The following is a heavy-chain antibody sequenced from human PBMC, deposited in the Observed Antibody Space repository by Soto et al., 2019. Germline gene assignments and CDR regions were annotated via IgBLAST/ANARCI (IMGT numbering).Heavy chain of an antibody. CDR1: GGTFRNYV. V-gene: IGHV1-69*12. J-gene: IGHJ4*02. Sequence: QVQLVQSGAEVKKPGSSVKVSCKVSGGTFRNYVISWVRQAPGQGLEWMGGFILIFGSPNYAQKFQGRVKIIADEATSTGYMELSSLRSEDTAVYYCASGEEYCSGGTCYSRFDYWGQGTLVTVSS. CDR3: ASGEEYCSGGTCYSRFDY. D-gene: IGHD2-15*01. CDR2: FILIFGSP.